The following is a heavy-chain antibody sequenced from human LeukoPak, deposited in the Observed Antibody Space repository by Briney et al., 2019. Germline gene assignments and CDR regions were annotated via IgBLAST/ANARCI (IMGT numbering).Heavy chain of an antibody. CDR2: IYSGGST. CDR3: ARDLDVVVVAATYSWFDP. V-gene: IGHV3-66*01. J-gene: IGHJ5*02. D-gene: IGHD2-15*01. CDR1: GFTFSSYA. Sequence: GGSLRLSCAASGFTFSSYAMSWVRQTPGKGLEWVSVIYSGGSTYYADSVKGRFTISRDNAKNSLYLQMNSLRAEDTAVYYCARDLDVVVVAATYSWFDPWGQGTLVTVSS.